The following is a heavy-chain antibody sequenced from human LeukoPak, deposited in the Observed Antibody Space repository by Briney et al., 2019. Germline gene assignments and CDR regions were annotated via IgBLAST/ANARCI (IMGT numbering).Heavy chain of an antibody. J-gene: IGHJ3*02. CDR1: GGSISSYY. CDR3: ARYREGADCSGGSCYSGVADAFDI. V-gene: IGHV4-59*12. D-gene: IGHD2-15*01. CDR2: IYYSGST. Sequence: PSETLSLTCTVSGGSISSYYWSWIRQPPGKGLEWIGSIYYSGSTYYNPSLKSRVTISVDTSKNQFSLKLSSVTAADTAVYYCARYREGADCSGGSCYSGVADAFDIWGQGTMVTVSS.